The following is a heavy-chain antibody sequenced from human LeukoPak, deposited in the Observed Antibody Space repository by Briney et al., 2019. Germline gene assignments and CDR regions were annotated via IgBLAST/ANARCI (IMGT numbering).Heavy chain of an antibody. CDR1: GFTFSSYA. CDR2: ISYDGSNK. J-gene: IGHJ3*02. D-gene: IGHD5-18*01. CDR3: ARGGRYSYAFNDAFDT. Sequence: PARSLRLSCAASGFTFSSYAVHWVRQAPGKGLEWVAVISYDGSNKYYADSVKGRFTISRDNSKNTLYLQMNSLIAEDTAVYYCARGGRYSYAFNDAFDTWGQGTMVTVSS. V-gene: IGHV3-30*01.